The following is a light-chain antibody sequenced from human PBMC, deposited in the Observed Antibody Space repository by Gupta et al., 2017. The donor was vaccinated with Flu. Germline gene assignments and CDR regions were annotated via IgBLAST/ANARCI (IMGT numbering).Light chain of an antibody. CDR3: MQARHSSRT. CDR2: KSS. CDR1: QSLVFSDGRSH. Sequence: VVLTHSPLSLPVSLGQPASISCRASQSLVFSDGRSHLNWLQLRPGQPPRRLINKSSYRSSGVPARFSGSGACTEFIPRISSVEAHDVCIYYYMQARHSSRTFGQGTKLEIK. J-gene: IGKJ2*01. V-gene: IGKV2-30*01.